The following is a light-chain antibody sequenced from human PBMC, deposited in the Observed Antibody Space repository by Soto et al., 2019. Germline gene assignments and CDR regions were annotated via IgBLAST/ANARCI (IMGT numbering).Light chain of an antibody. CDR3: QQRSNWPRFT. Sequence: EIVLTQSPATLSLSPGARATLSCRASQSVSSYLAWYQQKPGQAPRRLIYDASNRATVIPARFSGSGSGTDFNLPISSLEPEDFAVYYCQQRSNWPRFTFGPGTKVDIK. J-gene: IGKJ3*01. V-gene: IGKV3-11*01. CDR2: DAS. CDR1: QSVSSY.